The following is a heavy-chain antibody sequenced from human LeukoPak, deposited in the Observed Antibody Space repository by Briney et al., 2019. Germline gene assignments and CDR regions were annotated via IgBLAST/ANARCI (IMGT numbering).Heavy chain of an antibody. Sequence: GGSLRLSCAASGFTFSSYSMNWVRQAPGKGLEWLSYISSSSSSIYYADSVKGRFTISRDNAKNSLYLQMKIVRDEDTAAYYCAREGDSSGYYAAFDIWGQGTMVTVSS. V-gene: IGHV3-48*02. CDR1: GFTFSSYS. J-gene: IGHJ3*02. CDR3: AREGDSSGYYAAFDI. D-gene: IGHD3-22*01. CDR2: ISSSSSSI.